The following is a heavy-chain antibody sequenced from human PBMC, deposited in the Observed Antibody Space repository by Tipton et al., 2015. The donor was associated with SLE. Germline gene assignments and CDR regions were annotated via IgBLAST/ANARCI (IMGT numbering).Heavy chain of an antibody. V-gene: IGHV3-21*01. D-gene: IGHD2/OR15-2a*01. CDR1: GFTFSSYN. J-gene: IGHJ4*02. CDR3: AGELLDYFDF. Sequence: SLRLSCAASGFTFSSYNMNWARRAPGKGLEWVSSISYGSGHIAYADSVKGRFTISRDNSKNTLYLQMNSLRAEDTAVYYCAGELLDYFDFWGQGTLVTVSS. CDR2: ISYGSGHI.